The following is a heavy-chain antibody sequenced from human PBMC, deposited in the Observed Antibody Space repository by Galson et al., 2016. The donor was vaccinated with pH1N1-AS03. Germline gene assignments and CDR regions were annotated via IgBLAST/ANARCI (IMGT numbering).Heavy chain of an antibody. Sequence: QSGAEVKKPGESLRISCKGSGYPFTSYWINWVRQMPGKGLEWIGRIDPSDSYINYSPAFEGRVTISSDKSTTTAYLQWNDLKSADTAVYFCATGHYYSGLYRDALVTWGQGTRVTVSS. CDR3: ATGHYYSGLYRDALVT. CDR1: GYPFTSYW. CDR2: IDPSDSYI. V-gene: IGHV5-10-1*01. J-gene: IGHJ3*02. D-gene: IGHD1-26*01.